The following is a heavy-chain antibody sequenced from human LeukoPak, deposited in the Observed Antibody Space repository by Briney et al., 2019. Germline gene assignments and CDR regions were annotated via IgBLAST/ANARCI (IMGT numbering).Heavy chain of an antibody. CDR2: IYPGDSDT. Sequence: GESLKISCKGSGYSFTSYWIGWVRQMPGKGLEWMGIIYPGDSDTRYSPSFQGQVTISADKSISTAYLQWSSLKASDTAMYYCARAPTTGYSYGYVDYWGQGTLVTVSS. CDR1: GYSFTSYW. V-gene: IGHV5-51*01. J-gene: IGHJ4*02. CDR3: ARAPTTGYSYGYVDY. D-gene: IGHD5-18*01.